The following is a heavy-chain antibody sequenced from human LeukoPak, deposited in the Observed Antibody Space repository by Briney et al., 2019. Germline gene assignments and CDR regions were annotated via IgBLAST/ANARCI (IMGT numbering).Heavy chain of an antibody. CDR1: GGSISGYY. Sequence: SETLSLTCTVSGGSISGYYWSWIRQPRGKGLEWIGYIYYSGSTNYNPSLKSRVTISVDTSKNQFSLKLSSVTAADTAVYYCAGASYDSSGVHWGQGTLVTVSS. D-gene: IGHD3-22*01. V-gene: IGHV4-59*01. J-gene: IGHJ4*02. CDR2: IYYSGST. CDR3: AGASYDSSGVH.